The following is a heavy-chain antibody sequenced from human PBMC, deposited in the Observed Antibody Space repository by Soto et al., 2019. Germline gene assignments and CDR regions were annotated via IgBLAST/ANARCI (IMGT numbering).Heavy chain of an antibody. Sequence: GPLRLSCAASVFTSSSYAMSWVRQAPGKGLEWVSAISDRGDTTHYADSVKGRFTISRDTSKNTLYLQMNTLRAEDTAVYYCAKDKPGTTSFDYWGRGTLVTVSS. CDR3: AKDKPGTTSFDY. CDR2: ISDRGDTT. CDR1: VFTSSSYA. V-gene: IGHV3-23*01. J-gene: IGHJ4*02. D-gene: IGHD1-1*01.